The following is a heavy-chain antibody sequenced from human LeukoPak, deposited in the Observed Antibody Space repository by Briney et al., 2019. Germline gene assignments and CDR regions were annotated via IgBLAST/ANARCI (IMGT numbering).Heavy chain of an antibody. CDR1: GGSISSSRYY. D-gene: IGHD1-26*01. Sequence: SETLSLTCTVSGGSISSSRYYWGWTRHPPGRGLEWIGIIYYSGSTYYNPSLKTRVTISVDTSKNQFSLRPRSVPAADTAVYYCARRRERRRTDRFDYFDYWGQGALVAVSS. V-gene: IGHV4-39*07. CDR3: ARRRERRRTDRFDYFDY. CDR2: IYYSGST. J-gene: IGHJ4*02.